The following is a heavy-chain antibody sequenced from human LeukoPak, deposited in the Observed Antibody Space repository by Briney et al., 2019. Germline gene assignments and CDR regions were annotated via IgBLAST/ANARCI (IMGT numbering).Heavy chain of an antibody. CDR3: ARDLTIFGVFRRVRTLDYMDV. Sequence: QTGGSLRLSCAASGFTVSSNYMSWVRQAPGKGLEWVSAIYSGGSTYYAGSVKGRFTISRDNSKNTLYLQMNSLRAEDTAVYYCARDLTIFGVFRRVRTLDYMDVWGKGTTVAVSS. V-gene: IGHV3-66*02. CDR1: GFTVSSNY. J-gene: IGHJ6*03. D-gene: IGHD3-3*01. CDR2: IYSGGST.